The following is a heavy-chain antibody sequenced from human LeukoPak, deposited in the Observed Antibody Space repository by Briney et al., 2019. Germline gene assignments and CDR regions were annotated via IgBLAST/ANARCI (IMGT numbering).Heavy chain of an antibody. D-gene: IGHD3-22*01. CDR3: ARGHGYYYDSSGYSDFDY. CDR1: GFTFSSYW. J-gene: IGHJ4*02. V-gene: IGHV3-74*01. Sequence: QAGGSPRLSCAASGFTFSSYWMHWVRQAPGKGLVWVSRINSDGSSTSYADSVKGRFTISRDNAKNTLYLQMNSLRAEDTAVYYCARGHGYYYDSSGYSDFDYWGQGTLVTVSS. CDR2: INSDGSST.